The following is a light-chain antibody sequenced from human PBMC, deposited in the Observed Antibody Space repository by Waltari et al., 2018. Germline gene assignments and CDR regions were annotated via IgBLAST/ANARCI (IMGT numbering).Light chain of an antibody. CDR2: DVR. CDR3: SSSTSSTTRV. V-gene: IGLV2-14*03. Sequence: QSALTQPASVSASPGQSITISCTGTSSDVGAYNYVSWYQQHPGKTPKLIIYDVRIRPAVCSKRFSGSKSGNTASLTSSGLQADDEADYYCSSSTSSTTRVFGGGTRLTVL. J-gene: IGLJ3*02. CDR1: SSDVGAYNY.